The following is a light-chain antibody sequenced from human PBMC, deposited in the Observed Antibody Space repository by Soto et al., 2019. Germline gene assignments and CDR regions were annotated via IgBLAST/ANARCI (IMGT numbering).Light chain of an antibody. CDR2: DAS. CDR3: QRYNRWPLS. V-gene: IGKV3-15*01. CDR1: QGIGST. Sequence: EIVMTQSPATLSVSPGDRATLSCRASQGIGSTLAWYQQKPGQTPKLLIYDASTRATGVPARFSGGGSGTEFTLTINSLQSEDFAVYYCQRYNRWPLSFGGGTKLEIK. J-gene: IGKJ4*01.